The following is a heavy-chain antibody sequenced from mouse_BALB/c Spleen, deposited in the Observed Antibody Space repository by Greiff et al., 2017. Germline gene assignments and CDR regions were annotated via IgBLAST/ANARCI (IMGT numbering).Heavy chain of an antibody. V-gene: IGHV1S127*01. CDR2: IDPSDSYT. Sequence: QVQLQQSGAELVKPGASVKMSCKASGYTFTSYWMHWVKQRPGQGLEWIGVIDPSDSYTSYNQKFKGKATLTVDTSSSTAYMQLSSLTSEDSAVYYCTRSRNGAAWFAYWGQGTLVTVSA. CDR1: GYTFTSYW. CDR3: TRSRNGAAWFAY. J-gene: IGHJ3*01.